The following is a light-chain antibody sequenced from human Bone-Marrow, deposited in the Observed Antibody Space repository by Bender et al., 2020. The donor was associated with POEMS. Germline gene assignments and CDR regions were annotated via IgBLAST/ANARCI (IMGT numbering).Light chain of an antibody. V-gene: IGLV2-11*01. J-gene: IGLJ1*01. Sequence: QSALTQPRSVTGSPGQSVTISCSGTSSDIGGYNYVSWYQQHPDKAPKLMISDVSHRPSGVPARFSGSKSGNTASLTIAGLQAGDDADYYCCAYAGRYSYVFGTGTKVTVL. CDR3: CAYAGRYSYV. CDR1: SSDIGGYNY. CDR2: DVS.